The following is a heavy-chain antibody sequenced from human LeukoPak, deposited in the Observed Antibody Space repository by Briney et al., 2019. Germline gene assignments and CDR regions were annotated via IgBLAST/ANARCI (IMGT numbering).Heavy chain of an antibody. CDR1: GFIFSNHY. Sequence: GGSLRLSCAVSGFIFSNHYMHWVRQAPGKGLVWVSRINNDGGITNYADSVKGRFTISRDNAKSTLYLQMNSLKAEDTAVYYCVLMVWGGGQGTLVTVSS. V-gene: IGHV3-74*01. CDR3: VLMVWG. J-gene: IGHJ4*02. CDR2: INNDGGIT. D-gene: IGHD3-10*01.